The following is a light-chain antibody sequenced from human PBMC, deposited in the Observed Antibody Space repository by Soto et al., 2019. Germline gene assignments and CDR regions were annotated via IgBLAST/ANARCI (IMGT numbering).Light chain of an antibody. J-gene: IGKJ5*01. CDR2: GRS. Sequence: EIVLTQSPATLSLSPGERATLSCRASQSVSSTYLAWYQQQPGQAPRLLMSGRSNRATGTPDRFSGSGSGTDFTLTISRLEPEDFAVYYCQQYGSHPITFGQGTRLEIK. V-gene: IGKV3-20*01. CDR1: QSVSSTY. CDR3: QQYGSHPIT.